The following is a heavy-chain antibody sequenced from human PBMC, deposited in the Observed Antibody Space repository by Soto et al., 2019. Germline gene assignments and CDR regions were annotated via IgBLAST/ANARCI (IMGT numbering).Heavy chain of an antibody. CDR1: GGSISSSGFY. J-gene: IGHJ4*02. V-gene: IGHV4-39*01. CDR3: ARRDSGWPPDD. D-gene: IGHD6-19*01. Sequence: QLQLQESGPGLVKPSETLSLTCTVSGGSISSSGFYWGWIRQPPGKGLEWIGSIYYSGSTYYNPSLKSRVTISVDTSKNQFSLKLSSVTAADTAVYYCARRDSGWPPDDWGQGTLVTVSS. CDR2: IYYSGST.